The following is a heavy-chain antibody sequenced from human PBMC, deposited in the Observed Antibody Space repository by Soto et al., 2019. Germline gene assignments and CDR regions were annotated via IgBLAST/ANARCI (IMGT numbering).Heavy chain of an antibody. Sequence: EVQLVESGGGLVKPGGSLRLSCAASGFTFSNAWMSWVRQAPGKGLEWVGRIKSKTDGGTTDYAAPVKGRFTISRDDSKNPLYLQMNSLKTEDTAVYYCTTDRVHYYDSSGYKDFDYWGQGTLVTVSS. CDR3: TTDRVHYYDSSGYKDFDY. D-gene: IGHD3-22*01. V-gene: IGHV3-15*01. CDR1: GFTFSNAW. J-gene: IGHJ4*02. CDR2: IKSKTDGGTT.